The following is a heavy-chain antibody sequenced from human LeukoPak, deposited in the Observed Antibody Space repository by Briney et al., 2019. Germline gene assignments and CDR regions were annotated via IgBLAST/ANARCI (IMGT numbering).Heavy chain of an antibody. D-gene: IGHD5-18*01. CDR2: IKQDGSEK. CDR1: GFTFSSYS. V-gene: IGHV3-7*01. CDR3: AREPVDTATPVDY. J-gene: IGHJ4*02. Sequence: PGGSLRLSCAASGFTFSSYSMNWVRQAPGKGLEWVANIKQDGSEKYYVDSVKGRFTISRDNAKNSLYLQMNSLRAEDTAVYYCAREPVDTATPVDYWGQGTLVTVSS.